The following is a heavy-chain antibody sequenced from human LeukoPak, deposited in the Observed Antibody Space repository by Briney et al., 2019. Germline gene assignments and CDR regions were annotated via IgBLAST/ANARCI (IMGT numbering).Heavy chain of an antibody. V-gene: IGHV3-48*04. CDR1: GFTFSTYG. Sequence: GGSLRLSCAASGFTFSTYGMNWVRQAPGKGLEWISHISRSSNTVYYADSVKGRFTISRDDAKNSLYLQMNSLRAEDTAVYYCADNLSRWGQGTLVTVSS. CDR3: ADNLSR. CDR2: ISRSSNTV. D-gene: IGHD1-1*01. J-gene: IGHJ4*02.